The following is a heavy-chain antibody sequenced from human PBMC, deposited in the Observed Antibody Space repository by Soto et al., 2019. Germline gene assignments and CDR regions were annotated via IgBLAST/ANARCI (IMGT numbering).Heavy chain of an antibody. CDR1: GFTFSSYA. Sequence: EVQLLESGGGLVQPGGSLRLSCEASGFTFSSYAMSWVRQAPGKGLEWFSVISGSVGTTYYADSVKGRFTISRDNTKNTLYLQMTNLRVEDTAVCYCAKDHMFSGWTSGGYFDYWGQGALVTVSS. CDR2: ISGSVGTT. J-gene: IGHJ4*02. CDR3: AKDHMFSGWTSGGYFDY. V-gene: IGHV3-23*01. D-gene: IGHD6-19*01.